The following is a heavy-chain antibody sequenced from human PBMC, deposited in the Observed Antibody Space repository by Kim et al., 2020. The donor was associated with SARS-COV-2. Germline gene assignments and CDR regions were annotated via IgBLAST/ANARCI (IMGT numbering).Heavy chain of an antibody. V-gene: IGHV1-18*01. CDR3: ARVGYCSSTSCYGGDYYYYYGMDV. CDR1: GYTFTSYG. D-gene: IGHD2-2*01. J-gene: IGHJ6*02. Sequence: ASAKVSCKASGYTFTSYGISWVRQAPGQGLEWMGWISAYNGNTNYAQKLQGRVTMTTDTSTSTAYMELRSLRSDDTAVYYCARVGYCSSTSCYGGDYYYYYGMDVRGQGTTVTVSS. CDR2: ISAYNGNT.